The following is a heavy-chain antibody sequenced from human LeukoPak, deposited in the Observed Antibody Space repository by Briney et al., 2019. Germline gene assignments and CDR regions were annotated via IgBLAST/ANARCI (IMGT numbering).Heavy chain of an antibody. J-gene: IGHJ3*02. CDR3: ARDMSSSGLSQGADAFDI. V-gene: IGHV4-34*01. Sequence: PSETLSLTRAIYGGSFSGYYWSWVRQPPGKRLEWIGEINHSGITNYNPSLQSPVTISVDTSKNQFSLKLSSVTAADTGVYFCARDMSSSGLSQGADAFDIWRQGTVVSVPS. D-gene: IGHD3-10*01. CDR2: INHSGIT. CDR1: GGSFSGYY.